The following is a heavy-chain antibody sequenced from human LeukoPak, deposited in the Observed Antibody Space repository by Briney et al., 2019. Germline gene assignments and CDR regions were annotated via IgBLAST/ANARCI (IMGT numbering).Heavy chain of an antibody. V-gene: IGHV1-2*06. CDR2: IHPNSGGT. J-gene: IGHJ6*03. Sequence: ASVKVSCKASGYTFTGYYMHLVRQAPGQGLEWMGRIHPNSGGTNYAQKFQGRVTMTRDTSISTAYMELSRLRSDDTAVYYCARDIVVVPAAGGYYYYYYMDVWGKGTSVTVSS. D-gene: IGHD2-2*01. CDR3: ARDIVVVPAAGGYYYYYYMDV. CDR1: GYTFTGYY.